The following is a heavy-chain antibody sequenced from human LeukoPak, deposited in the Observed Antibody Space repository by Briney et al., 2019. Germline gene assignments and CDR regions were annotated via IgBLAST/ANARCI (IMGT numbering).Heavy chain of an antibody. CDR3: ARGGTYPVHAFDI. D-gene: IGHD3-16*01. CDR2: INPNSGGT. J-gene: IGHJ3*02. V-gene: IGHV1-2*04. CDR1: GYTFTGYY. Sequence: ASVKVSCKASGYTFTGYYMHWVRQAPRQGLEWMGWINPNSGGTNYAQKFQGWVTMTRDTSISTAYMELSRLRSDDTAVYYCARGGTYPVHAFDIWGQGTMVTVSS.